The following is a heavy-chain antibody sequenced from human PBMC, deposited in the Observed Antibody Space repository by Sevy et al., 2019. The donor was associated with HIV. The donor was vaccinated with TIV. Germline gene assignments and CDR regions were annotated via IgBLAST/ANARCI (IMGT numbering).Heavy chain of an antibody. D-gene: IGHD5-12*01. J-gene: IGHJ4*02. CDR1: GFTFDDYA. CDR2: ITRNSYEAYGGTT. Sequence: GGSLRLSFTTSGFTFDDYAMSWFRQPPGKGLEWVAFITRNSYEAYGGTTDYAASVKGRFIISRDDSKSIAYLQMNSLKTEDTAFYYCTRGLATADTPEYYFDYWGQGTLVTVSS. CDR3: TRGLATADTPEYYFDY. V-gene: IGHV3-49*03.